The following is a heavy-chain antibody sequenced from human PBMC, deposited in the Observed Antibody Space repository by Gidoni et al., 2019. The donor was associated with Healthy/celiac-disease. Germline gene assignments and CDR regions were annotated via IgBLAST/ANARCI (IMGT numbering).Heavy chain of an antibody. Sequence: EVQLVASGGVVVQPGGSLRLSCAASGFTFADYTMHWVRQAPGKGLEWVSLISWDGGSTYYADSVKGRFTISRDNSKNSLYLQMNSLRTEDTALYYCAKGDSSGYLAPFDYWGQGTLVTVSS. J-gene: IGHJ4*02. CDR3: AKGDSSGYLAPFDY. CDR2: ISWDGGST. CDR1: GFTFADYT. V-gene: IGHV3-43*01. D-gene: IGHD3-22*01.